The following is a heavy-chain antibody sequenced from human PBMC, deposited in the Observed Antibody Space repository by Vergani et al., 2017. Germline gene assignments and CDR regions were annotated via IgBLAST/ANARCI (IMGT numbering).Heavy chain of an antibody. D-gene: IGHD3-9*01. V-gene: IGHV1-46*03. J-gene: IGHJ4*02. CDR1: GYPFSHYY. CDR2: INPSGGHT. Sequence: QVQVVQSGAEVKKSGASVKVSCKTSGYPFSHYYMHWVRQAPGQGLEWMGIINPSGGHTNHAQKFHGRVTMTRDTSTSTVYMELSSLSSEDTAIYYCARGDYGILTGYRYWGQGTLFTVSA. CDR3: ARGDYGILTGYRY.